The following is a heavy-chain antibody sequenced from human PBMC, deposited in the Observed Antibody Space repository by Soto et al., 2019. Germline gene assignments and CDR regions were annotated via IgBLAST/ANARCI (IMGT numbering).Heavy chain of an antibody. Sequence: PSETLSLTCTVSGGSVSSGSYYWSWIRQPPGKGLEWIGYMYYSGSTNYNPSLKSRVTISLDTSKNQFSLKLSSVTAADTAVYFCARTRDFWSGNDAFYIWGQGTMGTVS. CDR2: MYYSGST. CDR3: ARTRDFWSGNDAFYI. V-gene: IGHV4-61*01. J-gene: IGHJ3*02. CDR1: GGSVSSGSYY. D-gene: IGHD3-3*01.